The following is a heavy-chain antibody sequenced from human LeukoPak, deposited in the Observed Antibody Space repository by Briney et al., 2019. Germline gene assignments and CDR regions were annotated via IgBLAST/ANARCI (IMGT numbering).Heavy chain of an antibody. CDR2: ISGSGGST. J-gene: IGHJ4*02. Sequence: GGSLRLYCAASGFTFSSYAMSWVRQAPGKGLEWVSAISGSGGSTYYADSVKGRFTISRDNSKNTLYLQMNSLRAEDTAVYYCAKVPYDYVWGSYRPLYYFDYWGQGTLVTVSS. CDR1: GFTFSSYA. CDR3: AKVPYDYVWGSYRPLYYFDY. D-gene: IGHD3-16*02. V-gene: IGHV3-23*01.